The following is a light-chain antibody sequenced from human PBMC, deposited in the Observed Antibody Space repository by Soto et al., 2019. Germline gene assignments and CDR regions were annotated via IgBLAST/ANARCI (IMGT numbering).Light chain of an antibody. V-gene: IGLV2-14*01. CDR1: SSDVGGYNY. Sequence: QSVLTQPASVSGSPGQSITISCTGTSSDVGGYNYVSWYQQHPGKAPKLLIYEVTNRPSGVSDRFSGSKSANTASLTISGLQTEDEADYYCSSYTSSSTGVFGEGTKVTVL. J-gene: IGLJ3*02. CDR2: EVT. CDR3: SSYTSSSTGV.